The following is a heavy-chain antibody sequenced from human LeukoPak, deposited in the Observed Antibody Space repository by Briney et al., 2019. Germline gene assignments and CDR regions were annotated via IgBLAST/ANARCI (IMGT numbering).Heavy chain of an antibody. CDR1: GFTFSSYG. CDR2: IWYDGSNK. V-gene: IGHV3-33*01. D-gene: IGHD5-12*01. J-gene: IGHJ4*02. Sequence: QPGRSLRLSCAASGFTFSSYGMHWVRQAPGKGLEWVAVIWYDGSNKYYADSVKGRFTISRDNSKNTLYLQMNSLRAEDTAVYYCARDQPVDIVATIPIPFDYWGQGTLVTVSS. CDR3: ARDQPVDIVATIPIPFDY.